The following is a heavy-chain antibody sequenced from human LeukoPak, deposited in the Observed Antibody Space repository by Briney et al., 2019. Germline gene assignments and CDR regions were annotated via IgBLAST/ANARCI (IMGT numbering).Heavy chain of an antibody. CDR3: ARAHAGYSSGWADY. V-gene: IGHV4-39*07. D-gene: IGHD6-19*01. J-gene: IGHJ4*02. Sequence: PSETLSLTCTVSGGSISSSSYYWGWIRQPPGKGLEWIGSIYYSGSTYYNPSLKSRVTISVDTSKNQFSLKLSSVTAADTAVYYCARAHAGYSSGWADYWGQGTLVTVSS. CDR2: IYYSGST. CDR1: GGSISSSSYY.